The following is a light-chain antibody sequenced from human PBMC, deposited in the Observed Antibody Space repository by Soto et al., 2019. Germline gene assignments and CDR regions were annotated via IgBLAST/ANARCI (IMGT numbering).Light chain of an antibody. CDR2: DAS. CDR1: QSVDIW. J-gene: IGKJ1*01. V-gene: IGKV1-5*01. Sequence: IQMTQSPSALSASVGDRVTISCRASQSVDIWLAWYQQKPGKAPKLLISDASRLESGVPSRFSGSGSGTEFTLTISSLQPDDFATYYCKQYDSYWTFGQGTKVETK. CDR3: KQYDSYWT.